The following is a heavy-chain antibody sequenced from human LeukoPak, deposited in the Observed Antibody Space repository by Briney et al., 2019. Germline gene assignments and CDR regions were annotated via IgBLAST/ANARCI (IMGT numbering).Heavy chain of an antibody. CDR3: ARVKGGIAAAGNYFDY. V-gene: IGHV3-30-3*01. CDR2: VSYDGGSN. CDR1: GFNFHNFA. J-gene: IGHJ4*02. Sequence: ERSLRLSCEASGFNFHNFAMHWVRQGPGKGLEWVALVSYDGGSNYYADSVKGRITISRDNSKNTLHLQMNSLRTEDTAVYYCARVKGGIAAAGNYFDYWGQGTLVTVSS. D-gene: IGHD6-13*01.